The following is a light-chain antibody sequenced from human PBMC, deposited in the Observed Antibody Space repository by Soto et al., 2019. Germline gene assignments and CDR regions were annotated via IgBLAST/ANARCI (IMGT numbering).Light chain of an antibody. CDR2: ASS. Sequence: DIQMTQSPSSLSASVGARVTITCRASQSIVTYLNWYLQKPGKAPKLLIYASSNLQSGVTSRFSGSGSGTDFTLAISSLQPEDFANYFCQQSYSTPPWTFGHGTKVEIK. CDR1: QSIVTY. J-gene: IGKJ1*01. CDR3: QQSYSTPPWT. V-gene: IGKV1-39*01.